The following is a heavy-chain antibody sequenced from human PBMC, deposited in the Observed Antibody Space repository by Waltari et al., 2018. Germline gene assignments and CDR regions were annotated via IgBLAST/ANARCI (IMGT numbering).Heavy chain of an antibody. V-gene: IGHV1-24*01. CDR3: ATDTAHAFDI. CDR2: FDPEDGET. D-gene: IGHD4-17*01. Sequence: QVQLVQSGAEGKKPGAQVKVSCKVSGYPLPELPMPWVRQAPGKGLEWMGGFDPEDGETIYAQKFQGRVTMTEDTSTDTAYMELSSLRSEDTAVYYCATDTAHAFDIWGQGTMVTVSS. J-gene: IGHJ3*02. CDR1: GYPLPELP.